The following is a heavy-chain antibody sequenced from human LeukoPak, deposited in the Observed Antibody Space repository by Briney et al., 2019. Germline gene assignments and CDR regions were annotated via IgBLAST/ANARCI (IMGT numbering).Heavy chain of an antibody. CDR2: MYYTGST. CDR3: AGTRGATNC. J-gene: IGHJ4*02. D-gene: IGHD1-26*01. Sequence: SETLSLTCTVSGDSIISSAYYWGWIRQPPGKGLEWIGSMYYTGSTYYNPSLKSRVTISLDTSKNHFSLRLTSVTAADTAVYYCAGTRGATNCWGQGTLVTVSS. V-gene: IGHV4-39*07. CDR1: GDSIISSAYY.